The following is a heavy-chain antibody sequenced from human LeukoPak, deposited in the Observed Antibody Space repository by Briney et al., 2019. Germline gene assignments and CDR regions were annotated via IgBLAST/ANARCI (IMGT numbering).Heavy chain of an antibody. CDR2: IKQDGSEK. V-gene: IGHV3-7*01. D-gene: IGHD2-2*01. CDR1: GFTFSSYW. Sequence: GGSLRLSCAASGFTFSSYWMSWVRQAPGKGLEGVANIKQDGSEKDYVDSVKGRFTISRDNATNSLYLQMNSLRAEDTAVYYCARVPGCSSTSCLGTFDYWGQGTLVTVSS. J-gene: IGHJ4*02. CDR3: ARVPGCSSTSCLGTFDY.